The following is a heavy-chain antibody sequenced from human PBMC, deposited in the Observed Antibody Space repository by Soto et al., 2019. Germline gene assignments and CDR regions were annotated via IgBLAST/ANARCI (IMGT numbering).Heavy chain of an antibody. CDR3: ARAHTYYDFWSGYSDPDYFDY. CDR2: IYYSGST. J-gene: IGHJ4*02. Sequence: PSETLSLTCTVSGGSNSSYYWSWIRQPPGKGLERIGYIYYSGSTNYNPSLKSRVTISLDTSKNQFSLKLSSVTAADTAVYYCARAHTYYDFWSGYSDPDYFDYCGQGTLVTVSS. V-gene: IGHV4-59*01. CDR1: GGSNSSYY. D-gene: IGHD3-3*01.